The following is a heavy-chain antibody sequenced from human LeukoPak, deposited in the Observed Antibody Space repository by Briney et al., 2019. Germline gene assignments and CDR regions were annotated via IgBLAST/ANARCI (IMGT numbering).Heavy chain of an antibody. J-gene: IGHJ4*02. CDR1: GFTFSSYS. D-gene: IGHD3-22*01. V-gene: IGHV3-48*01. CDR3: AETSHSGYPNY. CDR2: ISSGSSTI. Sequence: GGSLRLSCAASGFTFSSYSMNWVRLAPGKGLEWVSYISSGSSTIYYADSVKGRFTISRDNAKNPLYLQMNSLRAEDTAVYYCAETSHSGYPNYWGQGTLVTVSS.